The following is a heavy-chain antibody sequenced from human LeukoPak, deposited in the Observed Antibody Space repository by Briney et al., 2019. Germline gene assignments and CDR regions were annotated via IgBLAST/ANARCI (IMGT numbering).Heavy chain of an antibody. Sequence: PGGSLRLSCAASGFTFSSYAMRWVRQAPGKGLEWVAVISYDGSNKYYADSVKGRFTISRDNSKNTLYLQMNSLRAEDTAVYYCARSYSSGWYTVDYWGQGTLVTVSS. CDR1: GFTFSSYA. V-gene: IGHV3-30*04. CDR2: ISYDGSNK. J-gene: IGHJ4*02. CDR3: ARSYSSGWYTVDY. D-gene: IGHD6-19*01.